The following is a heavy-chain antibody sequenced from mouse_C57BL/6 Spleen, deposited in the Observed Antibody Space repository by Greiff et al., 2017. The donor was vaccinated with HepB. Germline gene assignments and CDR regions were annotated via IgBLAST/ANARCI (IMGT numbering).Heavy chain of an antibody. J-gene: IGHJ2*01. Sequence: DVKLQESGPGLVKPSQSLSLTCSVTGYSITSGYYWNWIRQFPGNKLEWMGYISYDGSNNYNPSLKNRISITRDTSKNQFFLKLNSVTTEDTATYYCARDSFDYWGQGTTLTVSS. CDR1: GYSITSGYY. CDR2: ISYDGSN. CDR3: ARDSFDY. V-gene: IGHV3-6*01.